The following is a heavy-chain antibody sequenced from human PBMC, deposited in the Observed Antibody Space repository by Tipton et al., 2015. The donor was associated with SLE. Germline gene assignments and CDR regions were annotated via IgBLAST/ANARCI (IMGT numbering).Heavy chain of an antibody. J-gene: IGHJ4*02. D-gene: IGHD3-10*01. CDR3: ARVGDYYNSGSRVFDH. CDR2: INHSGST. V-gene: IGHV4-34*01. CDR1: GGSFSGYY. Sequence: LRLSCAVYGGSFSGYYWSWIRQPPGKGLEWIGEINHSGSTNYNPSLKSRVTISVDTSKNQFSLKLSSVTAADTAVYFCARVGDYYNSGSRVFDHWGQGILVTVSS.